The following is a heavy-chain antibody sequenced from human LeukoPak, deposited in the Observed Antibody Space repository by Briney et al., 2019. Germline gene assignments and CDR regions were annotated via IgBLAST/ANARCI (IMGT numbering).Heavy chain of an antibody. CDR1: GGSISSGSYY. CDR3: ARARYSSSWPNDAFDI. Sequence: SETLSLTCTVSGGSISSGSYYWSWIRQPAGKGLEWIGRIYTSGSTNYNPSLKSRVTISVDTSKNQFSLKLSSVTAADTAVYYCARARYSSSWPNDAFDIWDQGTMVTVSS. V-gene: IGHV4-61*02. CDR2: IYTSGST. J-gene: IGHJ3*02. D-gene: IGHD6-13*01.